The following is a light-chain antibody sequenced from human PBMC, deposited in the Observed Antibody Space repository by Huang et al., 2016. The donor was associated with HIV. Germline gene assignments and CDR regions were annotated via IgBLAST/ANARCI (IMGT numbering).Light chain of an antibody. J-gene: IGKJ1*01. V-gene: IGKV1-39*01. CDR3: QQTYSPPRT. Sequence: DNHMTQSPSSLSASVGDRGIITCRSSQPIGHYLNWYQQKPGKAPNRLISGASNLQSGVPRRFSGSGSATDFTLTISSLQPEDFATYYCQQTYSPPRTFGQGTKVEIK. CDR2: GAS. CDR1: QPIGHY.